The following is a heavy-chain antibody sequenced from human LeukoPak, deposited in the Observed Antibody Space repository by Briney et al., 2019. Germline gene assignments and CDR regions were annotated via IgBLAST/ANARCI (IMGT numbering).Heavy chain of an antibody. V-gene: IGHV1-46*01. D-gene: IGHD6-13*01. Sequence: ASVKVSCKASGYTFTSYGISWVRQAPGQGLEWMGIINPSGGSTSYAQKFQGRVTMTRDTSTSTVYMELSSLRSEDTAVYYCAREGFDSSSVIYYYYMDVWGKGTTVTVSS. CDR2: INPSGGST. CDR3: AREGFDSSSVIYYYYMDV. J-gene: IGHJ6*03. CDR1: GYTFTSYG.